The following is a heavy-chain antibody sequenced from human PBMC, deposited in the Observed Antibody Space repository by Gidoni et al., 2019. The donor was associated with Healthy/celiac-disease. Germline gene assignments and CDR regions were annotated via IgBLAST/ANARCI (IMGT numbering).Heavy chain of an antibody. J-gene: IGHJ6*02. D-gene: IGHD2-2*01. V-gene: IGHV1-69*01. CDR2: IIPIFGTA. Sequence: QAQRVQFGAEAKKSGPSVKVSCKASGGTVSSYAISWVRQAPGQGLEWMGGIIPIFGTANYAQKFQGRVTITADESTSTAYMELSSLRSEDTAVYYCAIRCSSTSCYKYGMDVWGQGTTVTVSS. CDR3: AIRCSSTSCYKYGMDV. CDR1: GGTVSSYA.